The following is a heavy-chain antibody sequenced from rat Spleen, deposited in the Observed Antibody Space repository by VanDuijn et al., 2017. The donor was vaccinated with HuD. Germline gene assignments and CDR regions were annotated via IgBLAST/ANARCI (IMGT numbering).Heavy chain of an antibody. Sequence: EVQLVESGGGLVQPGRSMKLSCAASGFTFSNFGMAWVRQAPKKGLEWVAYINYDGGNTYYRDSVKGRFTVSRDNARSTLYLQMDSLRSEDTATYYCSRRKLYYGFDYWGQGVMVTVSS. CDR3: SRRKLYYGFDY. CDR1: GFTFSNFG. J-gene: IGHJ2*01. D-gene: IGHD1-6*01. V-gene: IGHV5-25*01. CDR2: INYDGGNT.